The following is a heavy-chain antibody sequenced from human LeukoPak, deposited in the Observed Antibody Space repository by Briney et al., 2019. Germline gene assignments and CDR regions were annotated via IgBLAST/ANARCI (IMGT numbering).Heavy chain of an antibody. V-gene: IGHV3-30*04. D-gene: IGHD1-26*01. J-gene: IGHJ4*02. CDR2: ISYDGSNK. CDR3: AREIVVGASDY. Sequence: GRSLRLSCAASGFTFSSYAMHWVRQAPGKGREGVAVISYDGSNKYYADSVKGRFTISRDNSKNTLYLQMNSLRAEDTAVYYCAREIVVGASDYWGQGTLVTVSS. CDR1: GFTFSSYA.